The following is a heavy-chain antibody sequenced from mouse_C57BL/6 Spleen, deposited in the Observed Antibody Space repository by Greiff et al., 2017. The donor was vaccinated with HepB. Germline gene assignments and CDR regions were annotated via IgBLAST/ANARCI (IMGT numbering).Heavy chain of an antibody. V-gene: IGHV1-69*01. J-gene: IGHJ3*01. CDR2: IDPSDSYT. Sequence: VQLQQPGAELVMPGASVKLSCKASGYTFTSYWMHWVKQRPGQGLEWIGEIDPSDSYTNYNQKFKGKSTLTVDKSSSTAYMQLSSLTSEDSAVYYCAIYYDYDWFAYWGQGTLVTVSA. CDR1: GYTFTSYW. CDR3: AIYYDYDWFAY. D-gene: IGHD2-4*01.